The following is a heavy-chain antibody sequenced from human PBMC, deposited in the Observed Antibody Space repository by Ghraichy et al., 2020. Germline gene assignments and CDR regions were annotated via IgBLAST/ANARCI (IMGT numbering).Heavy chain of an antibody. V-gene: IGHV4-4*02. CDR3: ARYYYYYMDV. J-gene: IGHJ6*03. Sequence: SETLSLTCAVSGGPISDPNWWSWVRQSPGKGLEWIGEIYHSGSTNYNPSLKSRVTVSLDKSKNQFSLKLTSVTAADTAVYYCARYYYYYMDVWGKGATVTVSS. CDR2: IYHSGST. CDR1: GGPISDPNW.